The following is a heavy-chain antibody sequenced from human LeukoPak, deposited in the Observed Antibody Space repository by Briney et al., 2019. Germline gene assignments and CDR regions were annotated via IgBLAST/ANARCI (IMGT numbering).Heavy chain of an antibody. V-gene: IGHV1-24*01. CDR3: ATRNWELLRYAFDI. D-gene: IGHD1-26*01. CDR2: FDPEDGET. Sequence: GASVKVSCKVSVYTLTELSMHWVRQAPGKGLEWMGGFDPEDGETIYAQKFQGRVTMTEDTSTDTAYMELSSLRSEDTAVYYCATRNWELLRYAFDIWGQGTMVTVSS. J-gene: IGHJ3*02. CDR1: VYTLTELS.